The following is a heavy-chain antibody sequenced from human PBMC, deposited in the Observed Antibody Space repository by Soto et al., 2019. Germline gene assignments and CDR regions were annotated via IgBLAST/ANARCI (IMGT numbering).Heavy chain of an antibody. CDR3: ARDPNDYYDSSGSIRDYYYGMDV. CDR1: GYTFTSYD. Sequence: ASVKVSCKASGYTFTSYDINWVRQATGQGLEWMGWMNPNSGNTGYAQKFQGRVTMTRNTSISTAYMELSSLRSEDTAVYYCARDPNDYYDSSGSIRDYYYGMDVWGQGTTVTVSS. D-gene: IGHD3-22*01. CDR2: MNPNSGNT. J-gene: IGHJ6*02. V-gene: IGHV1-8*01.